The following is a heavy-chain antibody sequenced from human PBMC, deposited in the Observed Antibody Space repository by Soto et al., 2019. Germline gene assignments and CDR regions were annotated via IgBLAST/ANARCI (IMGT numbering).Heavy chain of an antibody. V-gene: IGHV3-7*01. J-gene: IGHJ4*01. Sequence: GGSLRLSCAASGFTFSSYWMSWVRQASGKGLEWVANIKQDGSEKYYVDSVKGRFTLSRDNAKNSLQLQMSSLSDEDKAIYFCARVAYGNGWIFDYWGQGTLVTVSS. CDR3: ARVAYGNGWIFDY. CDR2: IKQDGSEK. D-gene: IGHD6-19*01. CDR1: GFTFSSYW.